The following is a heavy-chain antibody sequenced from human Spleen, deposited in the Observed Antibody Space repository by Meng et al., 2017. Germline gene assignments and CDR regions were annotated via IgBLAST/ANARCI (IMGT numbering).Heavy chain of an antibody. CDR3: ARHLTGYYWD. J-gene: IGHJ4*02. CDR2: ISYEGTT. Sequence: QPQLQESGPGLVKPSEALSLPCTVSGGSITTSGYYWGWIRQPPGKGLEWVGTISYEGTTYYNPSLKSRVTVSADTSNNQFSLKLTSVTAADTAVFFCARHLTGYYWDWGQGTLVTVSS. CDR1: GGSITTSGYY. D-gene: IGHD1-26*01. V-gene: IGHV4-39*01.